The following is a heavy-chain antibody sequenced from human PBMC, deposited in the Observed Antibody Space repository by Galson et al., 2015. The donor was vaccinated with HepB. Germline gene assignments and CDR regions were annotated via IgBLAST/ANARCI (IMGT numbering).Heavy chain of an antibody. CDR2: ISGSGGST. J-gene: IGHJ4*02. V-gene: IGHV3-23*01. CDR1: GFTVSSNY. Sequence: SLRLSCAVSGFTVSSNYMSWVRQAPGKGLEWVSAISGSGGSTYYADSVKGRFTISRDNSKNTLYLQMNSLRAEDTAVYYCAKDGASSIAVADNFDYWGQGTLVTVSS. D-gene: IGHD6-19*01. CDR3: AKDGASSIAVADNFDY.